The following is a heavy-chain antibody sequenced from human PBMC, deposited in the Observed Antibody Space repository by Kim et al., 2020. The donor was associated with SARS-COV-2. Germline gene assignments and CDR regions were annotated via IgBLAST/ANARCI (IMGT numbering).Heavy chain of an antibody. V-gene: IGHV3-30*04. CDR3: ASPGGYSYGAAPYPGNAFDI. CDR2: ISYVGSNQ. D-gene: IGHD5-18*01. CDR1: GFTFSSYA. Sequence: GVSLRLSCAASGFTFSSYAMHWVRQAPGKGLEWVAGISYVGSNQYYADTVKGRFTISRDNSKNTLYLQMNSLRAEDTAVYYCASPGGYSYGAAPYPGNAFDIWGQGTMVTVSS. J-gene: IGHJ3*02.